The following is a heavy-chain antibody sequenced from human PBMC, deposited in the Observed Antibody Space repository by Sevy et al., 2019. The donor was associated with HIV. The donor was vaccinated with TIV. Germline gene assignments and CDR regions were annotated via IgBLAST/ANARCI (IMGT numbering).Heavy chain of an antibody. CDR2: IKQDGSEK. CDR1: GFTFSSYW. V-gene: IGHV3-7*01. D-gene: IGHD1-26*01. CDR3: ARDGDSGSYLAFDI. Sequence: GGSLRLSCAASGFTFSSYWMSWVRQAPGKGLEWVANIKQDGSEKYYVYSVKGRFTISRDNAKNSLYLQMNSLRAEDTAVYYCARDGDSGSYLAFDIWGQGTMVTVSS. J-gene: IGHJ3*02.